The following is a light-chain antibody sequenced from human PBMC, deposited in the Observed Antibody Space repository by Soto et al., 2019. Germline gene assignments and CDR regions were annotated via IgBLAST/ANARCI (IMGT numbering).Light chain of an antibody. CDR3: QQSYSTPPT. CDR1: QSIISY. CDR2: AAS. J-gene: IGKJ1*01. V-gene: IGKV1-39*01. Sequence: DIQMTQSPSSLSASVGDRVTITCRESQSIISYLNWYQQTPGKAPKLLIYAASSLQSGVPSRFSGSGSGTDFTLTISSLQPEDFATYYCQQSYSTPPTFGQGTKVDIK.